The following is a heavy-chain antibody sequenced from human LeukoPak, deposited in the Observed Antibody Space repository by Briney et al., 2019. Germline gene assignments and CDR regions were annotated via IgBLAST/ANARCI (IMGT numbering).Heavy chain of an antibody. V-gene: IGHV4-31*03. Sequence: SETLPLTCTVSGGSISSGGYYWSWIRQHPGKGLEWIGYIYYSGSTYYNPSLKSRVTISVDTSKNQFSLKLSSVTAADTAVYYCATASGRSGPNWFDPWGQGTLVTVSS. CDR1: GGSISSGGYY. D-gene: IGHD3-3*01. CDR2: IYYSGST. J-gene: IGHJ5*02. CDR3: ATASGRSGPNWFDP.